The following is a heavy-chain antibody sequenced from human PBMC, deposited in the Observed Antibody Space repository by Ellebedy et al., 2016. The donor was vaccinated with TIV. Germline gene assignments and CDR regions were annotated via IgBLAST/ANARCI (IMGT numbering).Heavy chain of an antibody. D-gene: IGHD3-10*01. V-gene: IGHV1-69*13. Sequence: ASVKVSXXTSGGTFSSYAISWVRQAPGQGLEWMGGTVPIFGTANYAQKFQGRVRITADESPSTAYMELRSLRSEDTAVYYCARGGFGELGAMNAMDVWGQGTTVSVSS. CDR1: GGTFSSYA. J-gene: IGHJ6*02. CDR3: ARGGFGELGAMNAMDV. CDR2: TVPIFGTA.